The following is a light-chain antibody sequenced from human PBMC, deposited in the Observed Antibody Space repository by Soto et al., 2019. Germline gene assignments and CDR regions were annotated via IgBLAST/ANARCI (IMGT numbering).Light chain of an antibody. V-gene: IGLV2-14*01. Sequence: QSALTQPASVSGSPGQSITISCTGTSSDVGTYNYVSWYQQHPGKAPKLIIYEVSNRPSGVSNRFSGSKSGNTASLTISGLQAEHEADYYCSSYTSSTDYVFGNGTRSPS. CDR1: SSDVGTYNY. CDR2: EVS. J-gene: IGLJ1*01. CDR3: SSYTSSTDYV.